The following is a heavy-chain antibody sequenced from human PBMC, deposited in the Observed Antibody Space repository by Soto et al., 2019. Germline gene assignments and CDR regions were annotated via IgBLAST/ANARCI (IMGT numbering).Heavy chain of an antibody. CDR1: GYTFASYD. D-gene: IGHD2-2*01. CDR3: AREGLVLVPTTVNSDYYYYAMDV. CDR2: MNPNSGNT. Sequence: ASVKLSCKASGYTFASYDSNWVRQATGQGLEWMGWMNPNSGNTGYAQKFQGRVTMTRNTSISTAYMELGSLRSEDTAVYYCAREGLVLVPTTVNSDYYYYAMDVWGQGTTVTVSS. J-gene: IGHJ6*02. V-gene: IGHV1-8*01.